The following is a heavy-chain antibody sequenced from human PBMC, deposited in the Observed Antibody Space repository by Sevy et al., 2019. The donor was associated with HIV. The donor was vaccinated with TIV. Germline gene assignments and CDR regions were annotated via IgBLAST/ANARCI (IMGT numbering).Heavy chain of an antibody. Sequence: SETLSLTCAVHDGSFSGYYWNWIRQLPGKGLEWIGEINERGITYYNPSLKSRVTISVDTSKKQFSLKLNSVTAVDAAVYFCARSPPVVVVPGAPSWFDPWGQGTLVTVSS. CDR3: ARSPPVVVVPGAPSWFDP. CDR1: DGSFSGYY. V-gene: IGHV4-34*01. CDR2: INERGIT. D-gene: IGHD2-2*01. J-gene: IGHJ5*02.